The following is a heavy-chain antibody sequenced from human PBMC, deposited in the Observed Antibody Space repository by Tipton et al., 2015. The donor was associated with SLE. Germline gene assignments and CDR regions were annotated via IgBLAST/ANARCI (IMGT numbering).Heavy chain of an antibody. CDR3: ARGANGGSRDFQY. D-gene: IGHD1-26*01. CDR1: GGSISGHY. CDR2: IYYSGDT. V-gene: IGHV4-59*11. Sequence: TLSLTCTVSGGSISGHYWSWIRQPPGKALEWIGYIYYSGDTNYNPSLKSRVTFSVDTSKNQFSLNLNSVTAADTAVYYCARGANGGSRDFQYWGQGTLVTVSS. J-gene: IGHJ4*02.